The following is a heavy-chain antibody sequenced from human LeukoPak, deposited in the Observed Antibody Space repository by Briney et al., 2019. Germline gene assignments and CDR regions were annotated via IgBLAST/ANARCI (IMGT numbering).Heavy chain of an antibody. CDR2: INPNSGGT. CDR3: ARVVRGATSAFDI. D-gene: IGHD1-26*01. CDR1: GYTFTGYY. J-gene: IGHJ3*02. Sequence: ASVKVSCKASGYTFTGYYMHWVRQAPGQGLEWMGRINPNSGGTNYAQKFQGRVTMTRDTSISTAYMELSRLRSDDTAVYYCARVVRGATSAFDIWGQGTTVTVSS. V-gene: IGHV1-2*06.